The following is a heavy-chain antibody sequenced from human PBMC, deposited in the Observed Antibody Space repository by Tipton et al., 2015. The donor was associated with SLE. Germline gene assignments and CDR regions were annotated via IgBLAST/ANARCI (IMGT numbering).Heavy chain of an antibody. CDR1: GGSFSGYY. CDR2: INHSGST. J-gene: IGHJ1*01. D-gene: IGHD2-15*01. Sequence: TLSLTCAVYGGSFSGYYRSWIRQPPGKGLEWIGEINHSGSTNYNPSLKSRVTISVDTSKNQFSLKLSSVTAADTAVYYCARGYCSGGSCSAYFQHWGQGTLVTVSS. V-gene: IGHV4-34*01. CDR3: ARGYCSGGSCSAYFQH.